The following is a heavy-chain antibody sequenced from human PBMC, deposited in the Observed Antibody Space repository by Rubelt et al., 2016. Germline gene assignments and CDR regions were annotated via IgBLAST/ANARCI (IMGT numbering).Heavy chain of an antibody. D-gene: IGHD3-10*01. CDR2: IYFSGST. J-gene: IGHJ4*02. V-gene: IGHV4-59*01. CDR3: ARDRSGSGNYDY. CDR1: GGSISSYY. Sequence: QVQLQESGPGLVKPSETLSLTCTVSGGSISSYYWSWIRQPPGKGLECIGYIYFSGSTNYNPSLESRVTISVDTSKNQFSLRLSSVTAADTAVYYCARDRSGSGNYDYWGQGTLVTVSS.